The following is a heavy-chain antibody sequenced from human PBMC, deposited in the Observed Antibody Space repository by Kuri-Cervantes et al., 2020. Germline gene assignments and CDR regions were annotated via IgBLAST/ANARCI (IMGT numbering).Heavy chain of an antibody. V-gene: IGHV4-38-2*01. CDR1: GYFIRSGNY. J-gene: IGHJ6*03. D-gene: IGHD2-2*01. Sequence: ESLKISCAVSGYFIRSGNYWGWIRQTPGKGLEWIGSMYHSGSTYYNPSLKSRVTISVDTSKNEFSLKLSSVTAADTAVYYCARGLCSSTSCYMDVWGKGTTVTVSS. CDR3: ARGLCSSTSCYMDV. CDR2: MYHSGST.